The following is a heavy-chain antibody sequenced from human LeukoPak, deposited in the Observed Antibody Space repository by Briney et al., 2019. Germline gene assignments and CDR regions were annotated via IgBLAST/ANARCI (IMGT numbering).Heavy chain of an antibody. CDR1: GFTFGSYW. J-gene: IGHJ4*02. D-gene: IGHD3-22*01. CDR3: ARGQYYSETNGYYLFDY. CDR2: IKTDGSEK. Sequence: GGSLRLSCEASGFTFGSYWMSWVRQAPGKGLEWVANIKTDGSEKYYVDSVKGRFTISRDNAKNSLYLQMNSLRAEDTAVYYCARGQYYSETNGYYLFDYWGQGTLVTVSS. V-gene: IGHV3-7*03.